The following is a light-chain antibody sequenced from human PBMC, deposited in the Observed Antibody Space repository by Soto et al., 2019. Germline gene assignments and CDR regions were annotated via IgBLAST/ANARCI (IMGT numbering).Light chain of an antibody. CDR3: QQYYSTPQK. CDR1: QSVLYSSTNKNY. CDR2: WAS. V-gene: IGKV4-1*01. Sequence: DIVMTQSPDSLAVSLGERATINCKSSQSVLYSSTNKNYLAWYQQKPGQPPKLLIYWASTRESGVPDRFSGSGFATDFILAISSLQAEDVAFYYCQQYYSTPQKFGQGTKVEIK. J-gene: IGKJ1*01.